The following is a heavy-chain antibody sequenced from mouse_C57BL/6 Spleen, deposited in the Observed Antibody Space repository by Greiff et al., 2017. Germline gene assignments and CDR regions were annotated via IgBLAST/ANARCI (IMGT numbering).Heavy chain of an antibody. Sequence: EVQLVESGGDLVKPGGSLKLSCAASGFTFSSYGMSWVRQTPDKRLEWVATISSGGSYTYYPDSVKGRFTISRDNAKNTLYLQMSSLKSEDTAMYYCARQGYSTTGFAYWGQGTLVTVSA. D-gene: IGHD1-1*01. CDR3: ARQGYSTTGFAY. J-gene: IGHJ3*01. CDR2: ISSGGSYT. CDR1: GFTFSSYG. V-gene: IGHV5-6*01.